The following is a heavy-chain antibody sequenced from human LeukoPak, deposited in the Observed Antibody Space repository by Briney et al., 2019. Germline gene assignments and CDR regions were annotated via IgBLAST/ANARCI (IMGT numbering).Heavy chain of an antibody. CDR1: GFTFSSYG. CDR3: ARESVLPFDY. Sequence: QTGGSLRLSCAASGFTFSSYGMHWVRQAPGKGLEWVAFIRYDGSNKYYADSVKGRFTISRDNSKNSLYLQMNSLRAEDTAVYYCARESVLPFDYWGQGTLVTVSS. CDR2: IRYDGSNK. V-gene: IGHV3-30*02. J-gene: IGHJ4*02.